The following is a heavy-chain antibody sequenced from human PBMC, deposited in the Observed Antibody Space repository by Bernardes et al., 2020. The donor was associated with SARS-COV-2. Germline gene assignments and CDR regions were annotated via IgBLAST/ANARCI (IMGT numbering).Heavy chain of an antibody. D-gene: IGHD3-3*01. V-gene: IGHV1-24*01. CDR2: YNPADGET. Sequence: ASVKVSCMVSGSTLTFFSLHWVRQTPGKGLEWMGGYNPADGETMFAQNLQGRATMSEDTSTDTAYMELTSLKSADTAIYYCAILVRGGAFDAWGQGTKVTVSS. CDR3: AILVRGGAFDA. CDR1: GSTLTFFS. J-gene: IGHJ3*01.